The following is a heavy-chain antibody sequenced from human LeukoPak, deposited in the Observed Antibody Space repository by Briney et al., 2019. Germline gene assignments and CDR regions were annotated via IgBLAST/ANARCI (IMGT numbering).Heavy chain of an antibody. Sequence: SETLSLTCTVSGGSISSSSYYWGWIRQPPGKGLEWIGSIYYSGSTYYNPSLKSRVTISVDTSKNQFSLKLSSVTAADTAVYYCARGLGRAARYFQHWGQGTLVTVSS. CDR2: IYYSGST. CDR1: GGSISSSSYY. D-gene: IGHD6-6*01. V-gene: IGHV4-39*07. J-gene: IGHJ1*01. CDR3: ARGLGRAARYFQH.